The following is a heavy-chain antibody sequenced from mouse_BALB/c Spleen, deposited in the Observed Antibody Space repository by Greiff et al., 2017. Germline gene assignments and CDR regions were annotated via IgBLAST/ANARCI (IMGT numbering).Heavy chain of an antibody. CDR2: INPSNGGT. CDR1: GYTFTSYY. J-gene: IGHJ1*01. CDR3: TRRGLLNYWYFDV. Sequence: VKLQESGAELVKPGASVKLSCKASGYTFTSYYMYWVKQRPGQGLEWIGEINPSNGGTNFNEKFKSKATLTVDKSSSTAYMQLSSLTSEDSAVYYCTRRGLLNYWYFDVWGAGTTVTVSS. D-gene: IGHD2-3*01. V-gene: IGHV1S81*02.